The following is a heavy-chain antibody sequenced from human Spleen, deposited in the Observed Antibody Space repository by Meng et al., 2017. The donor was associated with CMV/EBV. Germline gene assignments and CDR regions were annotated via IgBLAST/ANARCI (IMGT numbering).Heavy chain of an antibody. J-gene: IGHJ5*02. V-gene: IGHV1-2*02. Sequence: ASVKVSCKASGYSFTDYYMHWVRQAPGQGLEWMGWINPNSGGTNYAQKFQGRVTMTRDTSISTVYMEVSSLRSDDTAVYYCTVGVIRGITWGQGTLVTVSS. CDR3: TVGVIRGIT. CDR2: INPNSGGT. CDR1: GYSFTDYY. D-gene: IGHD3-10*01.